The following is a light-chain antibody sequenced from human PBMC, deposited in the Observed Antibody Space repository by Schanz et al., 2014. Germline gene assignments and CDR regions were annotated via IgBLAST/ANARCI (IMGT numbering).Light chain of an antibody. CDR3: QIYSGSST. V-gene: IGKV1-5*03. CDR1: QSASRW. J-gene: IGKJ1*01. CDR2: ETS. Sequence: DIQMTQSPSTLSASVGDRVTITCRASQSASRWVAWYQQKPGKAPNLLIYETSILESGVPSRFSGSGSGTAFTLTISSLQSDDXATNNSQIYSGSSTFGQGTKVEVK.